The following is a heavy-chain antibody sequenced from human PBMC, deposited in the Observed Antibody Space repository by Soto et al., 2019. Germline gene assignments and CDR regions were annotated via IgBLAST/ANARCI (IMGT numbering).Heavy chain of an antibody. CDR1: GDSMRSDDSY. CDR2: VHYSGST. V-gene: IGHV4-30-4*01. CDR3: ARGELWYGI. J-gene: IGHJ4*02. Sequence: SETLSLTCTVSGDSMRSDDSYWNWIRQPPGKGLEWIGYVHYSGSTFYNPSLKSRVAISVDTPKNQFSLRLSSVTAADTAVYYCARGELWYGIWGQGTRVTVSS. D-gene: IGHD3-16*01.